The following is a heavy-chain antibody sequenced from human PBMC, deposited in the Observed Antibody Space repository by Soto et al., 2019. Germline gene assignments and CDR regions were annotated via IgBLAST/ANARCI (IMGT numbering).Heavy chain of an antibody. J-gene: IGHJ3*02. CDR3: AREKWLVRRNDPFDI. Sequence: GASVKVSCEASGGTFSSYAISWVRQAPGQGLEWMGIINPNGGSTTYAQKFQGRVTLTRDTSTNTVNMELSSLRSEDTAVYYCAREKWLVRRNDPFDIWGQGTMVTVSS. D-gene: IGHD6-19*01. V-gene: IGHV1-46*01. CDR2: INPNGGST. CDR1: GGTFSSYA.